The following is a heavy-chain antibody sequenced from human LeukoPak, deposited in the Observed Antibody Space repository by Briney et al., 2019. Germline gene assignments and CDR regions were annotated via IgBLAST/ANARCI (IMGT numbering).Heavy chain of an antibody. Sequence: GGSLRLSCAASGFIFSDYYLGWIRQAPGKGLEWVSYIVASGASMFYADSVKGRFTISRDNSKNSLYLQMNSLRTEDTALYYCAKDRNRYSSSWPLIDYWGQGTLVTVSS. J-gene: IGHJ4*02. CDR1: GFIFSDYY. CDR2: IVASGASM. D-gene: IGHD6-13*01. V-gene: IGHV3-11*01. CDR3: AKDRNRYSSSWPLIDY.